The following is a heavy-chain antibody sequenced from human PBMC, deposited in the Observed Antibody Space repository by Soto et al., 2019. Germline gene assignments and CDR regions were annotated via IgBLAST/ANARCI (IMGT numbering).Heavy chain of an antibody. Sequence: PGGSLRLSCAASGFTFSNAWMSWVRQAPGKGLEWVGRIKSKTDGGTTDYAAPAKGRFTISRDDSKNTLYLQMNSLKTEDTAVYYCTTVDGYSSSWSYYYYYGMDVWGQGTTVTVSS. CDR2: IKSKTDGGTT. CDR1: GFTFSNAW. D-gene: IGHD6-13*01. J-gene: IGHJ6*02. V-gene: IGHV3-15*01. CDR3: TTVDGYSSSWSYYYYYGMDV.